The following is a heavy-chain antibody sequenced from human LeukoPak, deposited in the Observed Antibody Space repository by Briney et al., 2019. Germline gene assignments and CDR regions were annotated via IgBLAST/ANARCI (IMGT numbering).Heavy chain of an antibody. Sequence: PGGSLRLSRAASGFTFRNYWMSWVRQAPGTGLEWVANIKQDGSDRNYVTTVRGRFTISRDNAESSLYLQMNSLRAEDTALYYCVRNLAVAGTCFDSWGQGTLVTVSS. J-gene: IGHJ4*02. CDR3: VRNLAVAGTCFDS. CDR1: GFTFRNYW. V-gene: IGHV3-7*03. D-gene: IGHD6-19*01. CDR2: IKQDGSDR.